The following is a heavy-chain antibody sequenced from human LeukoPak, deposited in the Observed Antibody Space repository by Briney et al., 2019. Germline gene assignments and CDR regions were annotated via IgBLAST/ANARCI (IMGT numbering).Heavy chain of an antibody. CDR2: INHSGST. CDR1: GGSFSGYY. J-gene: IGHJ5*02. Sequence: PSETLSLTCAVYGGSFSGYYWSWIRQPPGKGLEWIGEINHSGSTNYNPSLKSRVTISVDTSKNQFSLKLSSVTAADTAVYYCARGRSYDYVWGSYRRNWFDPWGQGTLVTVSS. D-gene: IGHD3-16*02. V-gene: IGHV4-34*01. CDR3: ARGRSYDYVWGSYRRNWFDP.